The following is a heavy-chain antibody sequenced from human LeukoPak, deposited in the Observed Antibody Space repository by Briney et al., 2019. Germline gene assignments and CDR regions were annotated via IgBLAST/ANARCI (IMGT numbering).Heavy chain of an antibody. CDR3: ARDQLDTAMVTSRGSNNWFDP. V-gene: IGHV1-69*04. J-gene: IGHJ5*02. Sequence: SVTVSCKASGGTFSSYAISWVRQAPGQGLEWMGRIIPIFGIANYAQKFQGRVTITADKSTSTAYMELSSLRSEDTAVYYCARDQLDTAMVTSRGSNNWFDPWGRGTLVTVSS. CDR1: GGTFSSYA. D-gene: IGHD5-18*01. CDR2: IIPIFGIA.